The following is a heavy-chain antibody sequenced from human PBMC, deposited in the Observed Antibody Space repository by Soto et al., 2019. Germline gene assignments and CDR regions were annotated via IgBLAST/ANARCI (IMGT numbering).Heavy chain of an antibody. CDR2: INNDGSST. CDR3: ARDVHLQSFDY. Sequence: EVQLVESGGGLVQPGGSLRLSCAASGFTFSSYWMHWVRQAPGKGLVWVSRINNDGSSTSYADSVKGRFTASRDNAKNTLYLQMNSMRAEDTAVYYCARDVHLQSFDYWGQGALVTVSS. V-gene: IGHV3-74*01. J-gene: IGHJ4*02. CDR1: GFTFSSYW.